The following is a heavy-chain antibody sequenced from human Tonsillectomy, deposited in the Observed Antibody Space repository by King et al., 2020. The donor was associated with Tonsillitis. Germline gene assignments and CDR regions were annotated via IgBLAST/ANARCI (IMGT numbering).Heavy chain of an antibody. CDR2: IVPILDKA. CDR1: GGSFSTYD. J-gene: IGHJ4*02. V-gene: IGHV1-69*04. Sequence: QLVQSGAEVKKPGSSVKVSCKVSGGSFSTYDISWVRQAPGQGLEWMGRIVPILDKAVYAQNLQGRVTITADKSTNTAYMELHSRTSDDTAVYFCARAVSIEVPSPAYYWGQETLVTVSS. CDR3: ARAVSIEVPSPAYY. D-gene: IGHD2-15*01.